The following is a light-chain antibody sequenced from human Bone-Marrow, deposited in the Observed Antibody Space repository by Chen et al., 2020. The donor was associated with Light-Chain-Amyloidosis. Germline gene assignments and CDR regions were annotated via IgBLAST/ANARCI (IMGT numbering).Light chain of an antibody. CDR2: ASN. CDR1: SSNIGADYD. J-gene: IGLJ2*01. CDR3: QSYDSSLSGVV. V-gene: IGLV1-40*01. Sequence: QSVLTQPPSVSGAPGQRVTISCTGRSSNIGADYDVHWYQQFSGTAPKLLIHASNTRPAVVPDRFSASKSGNSASLAITGLQAEDEADYFCQSYDSSLSGVVFGGGTKVTFL.